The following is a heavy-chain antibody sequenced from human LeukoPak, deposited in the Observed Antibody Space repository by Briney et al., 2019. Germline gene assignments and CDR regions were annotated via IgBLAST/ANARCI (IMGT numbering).Heavy chain of an antibody. J-gene: IGHJ4*02. CDR3: ASSPVYWGIAAAGTFDY. CDR2: IGTAGDT. D-gene: IGHD6-13*01. CDR1: GFTFSSYD. Sequence: GGSLRLSCAASGFTFSSYDMHWVRQATGKGLEWVSAIGTAGDTYYPGSVKGRFTISRENAKNSLYLQMNSLRAGDTAVYYCASSPVYWGIAAAGTFDYWGQGTLVTVSS. V-gene: IGHV3-13*01.